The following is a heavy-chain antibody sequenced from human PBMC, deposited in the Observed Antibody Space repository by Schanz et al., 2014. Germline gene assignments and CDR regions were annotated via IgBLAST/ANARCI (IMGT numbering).Heavy chain of an antibody. D-gene: IGHD2-21*01. V-gene: IGHV1-69*04. CDR3: ARDRLECGAECYSVEVFEI. Sequence: QVQLVQSGAEVKKPGASVKVSCKASGYTFTAYGINWVRQAPGQGLEWMGRIIPILGIANYAQNFQGRVTITADTSTTTAYMELSGLRSEDTAVYYCARDRLECGAECYSVEVFEIWGQGTLVIVSS. J-gene: IGHJ4*02. CDR1: GYTFTAYG. CDR2: IIPILGIA.